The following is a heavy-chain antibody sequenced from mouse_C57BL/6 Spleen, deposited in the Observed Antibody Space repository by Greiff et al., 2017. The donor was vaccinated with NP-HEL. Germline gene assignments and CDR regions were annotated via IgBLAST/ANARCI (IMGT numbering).Heavy chain of an antibody. CDR1: GYTFTSYW. J-gene: IGHJ4*01. CDR3: ARGGTYYGSGPGY. D-gene: IGHD1-1*01. V-gene: IGHV1-52*01. CDR2: IDPSDSGT. Sequence: QVQLQQPGAELVRPGSSVKLSCKASGYTFTSYWMHWVKQRPIQGLEWIGNIDPSDSGTHYNQKFKDKATLTVDKSSSTAYMQLSSLTSEDSAVYYCARGGTYYGSGPGYWGQGTSVTVSS.